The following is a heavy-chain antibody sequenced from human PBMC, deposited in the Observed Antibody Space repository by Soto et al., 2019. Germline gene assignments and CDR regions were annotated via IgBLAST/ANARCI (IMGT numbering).Heavy chain of an antibody. V-gene: IGHV4-4*02. CDR1: GDSVTRSNW. Sequence: SETLSLTCTVSGDSVTRSNWWSWVRQSPGKGLEWIGEIYHSGNTKYNPSLKSRVTISVDKSKNQFSLHLTSVTAADTAVYYCARSGWSEDFYYYYGMDVWGQGTTVTSP. CDR2: IYHSGNT. J-gene: IGHJ6*02. D-gene: IGHD6-19*01. CDR3: ARSGWSEDFYYYYGMDV.